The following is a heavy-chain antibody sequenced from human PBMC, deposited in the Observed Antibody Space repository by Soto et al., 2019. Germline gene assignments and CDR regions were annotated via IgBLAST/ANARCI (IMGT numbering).Heavy chain of an antibody. D-gene: IGHD2-8*02. CDR3: AVFKGGAGGNGY. CDR1: GGSATSVIYH. J-gene: IGHJ4*02. V-gene: IGHV4-61*01. Sequence: QVQLQESGPGLIKPSETLSLTCTVSGGSATSVIYHWTWIRQPPGKGLEWIGQTGSTNYNPSLKSRITISVDTSKNQFSLSLSSVTAADTAVYYCAVFKGGAGGNGYWGQGTQVTVSS. CDR2: QTGST.